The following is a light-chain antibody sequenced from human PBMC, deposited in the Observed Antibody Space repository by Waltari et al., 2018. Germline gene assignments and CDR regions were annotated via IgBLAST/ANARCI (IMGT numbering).Light chain of an antibody. CDR1: SSNIGAPYN. J-gene: IGLJ2*01. CDR2: CIN. Sequence: QSVLTQPPSVSGAPGQRVTISCTGSSSNIGAPYNVHWYQQLPGTAPKLLIFCINNRPAGVPDRFSCSKSDTSAYLVITGLHAEDESDYYCQSYDSSLSGLVVFGGGTKLTVL. CDR3: QSYDSSLSGLVV. V-gene: IGLV1-40*01.